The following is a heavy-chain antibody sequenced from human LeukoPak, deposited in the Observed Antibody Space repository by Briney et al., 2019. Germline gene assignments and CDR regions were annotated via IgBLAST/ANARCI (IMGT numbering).Heavy chain of an antibody. CDR1: GFTFSSYW. Sequence: GGSLRLSCAASGFTFSSYWMHWIRHAPGKGLVWVSRIKRDGSSPAYADSVKGRFTISRDISKNTLYLQMNSLRAEDTAVYYCARVLSGRGSLYSYYYYMDVWGKGTTVTISS. V-gene: IGHV3-74*01. CDR2: IKRDGSSP. J-gene: IGHJ6*03. D-gene: IGHD3-10*01. CDR3: ARVLSGRGSLYSYYYYMDV.